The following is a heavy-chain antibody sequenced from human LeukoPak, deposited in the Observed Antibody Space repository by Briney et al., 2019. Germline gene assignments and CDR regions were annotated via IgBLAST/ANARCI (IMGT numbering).Heavy chain of an antibody. J-gene: IGHJ4*02. Sequence: SETQSLTCIVSGYSISDGYYWGWIRQPPGRDREGFGNSHNTGASFYTPSIQSRVTISIDTSKNQFSLKLSSVTAADTALYYCARDGVEVRSPRPFAYWGKGTQVTVSS. CDR2: SHNTGAS. V-gene: IGHV4-38-2*02. D-gene: IGHD2-8*01. CDR1: GYSISDGYY. CDR3: ARDGVEVRSPRPFAY.